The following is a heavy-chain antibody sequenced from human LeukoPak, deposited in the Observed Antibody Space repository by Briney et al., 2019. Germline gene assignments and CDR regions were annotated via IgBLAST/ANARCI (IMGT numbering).Heavy chain of an antibody. D-gene: IGHD4-17*01. CDR3: AKDRDYGDYPSAYYYYMDV. J-gene: IGHJ6*03. V-gene: IGHV3-30*02. CDR2: IRYDGTNK. Sequence: GGSLRLSCAASGFTFSTYGIHWVRQAPGKGLEWVAFIRYDGTNKWYADSVKGRFTISRDNSKNMLYLQMNSMRAEDTAVYHCAKDRDYGDYPSAYYYYMDVWGKGTTVTVSS. CDR1: GFTFSTYG.